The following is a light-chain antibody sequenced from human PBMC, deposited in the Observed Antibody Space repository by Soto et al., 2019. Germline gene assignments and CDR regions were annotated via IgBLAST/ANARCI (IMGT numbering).Light chain of an antibody. V-gene: IGKV1-5*01. CDR2: DAS. Sequence: DIQMTQSPSTLSASVGDRVTITCRASQSISSWLAWYQQKPGKAPKLLIYDASSLESGVPSRFSGSGSGTEFTLTIPSLQPDDFETYYCQQYNSYPWTFGQGTKVDIK. CDR1: QSISSW. CDR3: QQYNSYPWT. J-gene: IGKJ1*01.